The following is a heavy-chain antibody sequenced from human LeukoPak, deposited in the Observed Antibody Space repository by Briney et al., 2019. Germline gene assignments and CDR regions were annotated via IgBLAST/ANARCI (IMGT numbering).Heavy chain of an antibody. Sequence: GGSLRLSCAASGFTFSSYAMHWVRQAPGKGLEWVAVISYDGSNKYYADSVKGRFTISRDNSKNTLYLEMNGLRTEDTAVYYCAKGGLQARNWYFALWGRGTLVTVSS. D-gene: IGHD5-18*01. CDR2: ISYDGSNK. V-gene: IGHV3-30*04. CDR3: AKGGLQARNWYFAL. CDR1: GFTFSSYA. J-gene: IGHJ2*01.